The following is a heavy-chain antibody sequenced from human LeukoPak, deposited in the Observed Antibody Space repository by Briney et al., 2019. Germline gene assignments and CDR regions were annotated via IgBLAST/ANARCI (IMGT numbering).Heavy chain of an antibody. CDR1: GGSISSSSYY. J-gene: IGHJ4*02. Sequence: SETLSLTCTVSGGSISSSSYYWGWIRQPPGKGLEWIGSIYYSGSTYYNPSLKSRVTISVDTSKNQFSLKLSSVTAADTAVYYCARTHYDSSGYYSSSFDYWGQGTLVTVSS. D-gene: IGHD3-22*01. CDR3: ARTHYDSSGYYSSSFDY. V-gene: IGHV4-39*07. CDR2: IYYSGST.